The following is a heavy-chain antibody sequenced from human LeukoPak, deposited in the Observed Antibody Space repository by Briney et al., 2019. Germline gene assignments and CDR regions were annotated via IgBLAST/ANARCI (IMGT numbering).Heavy chain of an antibody. CDR2: IRYDGSNK. V-gene: IGHV3-30*02. CDR3: AKDRRTTVVTSSLDY. Sequence: GGSLRLSCAASGFTLSSYGMHWVRQAPGKGLEWVAFIRYDGSNKYYADSVKGRFTISRDNSKNTLYLQMNSLRAEDTAVYYCAKDRRTTVVTSSLDYWGQGTLVTVSS. D-gene: IGHD4-23*01. J-gene: IGHJ4*02. CDR1: GFTLSSYG.